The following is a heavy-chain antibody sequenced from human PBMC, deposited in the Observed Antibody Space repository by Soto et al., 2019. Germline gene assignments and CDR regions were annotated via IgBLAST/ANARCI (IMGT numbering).Heavy chain of an antibody. J-gene: IGHJ3*02. V-gene: IGHV4-34*01. D-gene: IGHD3-10*01. CDR2: INHSGST. Sequence: PSETLSLTCAVYGGSFSDYYWSWIRQPPGKGLEWIGEINHSGSTNYNPSLKSRVTISVDTSKNQFSLKLSSVTAADTAVYYCARGMVRGVTQHAFDIWAQGTMVTVSS. CDR1: GGSFSDYY. CDR3: ARGMVRGVTQHAFDI.